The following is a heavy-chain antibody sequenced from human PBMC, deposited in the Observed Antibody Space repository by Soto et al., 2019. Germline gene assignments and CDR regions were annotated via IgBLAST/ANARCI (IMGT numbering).Heavy chain of an antibody. Sequence: GGSLRLSCAASGFTFSSYAMSWVRQAPGKGLEWVSAISGSGGSTYYADSVKGRFTISRDNSKNTLYLQMNSLRAEDTAVYYCAKDGKKLPTSGDAFDIWGQGTMVTVS. CDR2: ISGSGGST. D-gene: IGHD1-26*01. CDR1: GFTFSSYA. V-gene: IGHV3-23*01. J-gene: IGHJ3*02. CDR3: AKDGKKLPTSGDAFDI.